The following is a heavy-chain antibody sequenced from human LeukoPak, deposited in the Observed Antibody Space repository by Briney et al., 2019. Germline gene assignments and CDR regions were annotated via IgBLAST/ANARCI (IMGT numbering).Heavy chain of an antibody. J-gene: IGHJ4*02. CDR3: SRETKLVGFSCGLGCNY. CDR2: IYDSGTT. D-gene: IGHD6-19*01. V-gene: IGHV4-59*02. CDR1: GGSVSSWY. Sequence: KPSETLSLTCTVSGGSVSSWYWSWIRQPPGKGLEWIGYIYDSGTTNYNPSLKSRVTISIDTSKNQFSLRLSSVTAADTAVYYCSRETKLVGFSCGLGCNYWGQGTLVTVPS.